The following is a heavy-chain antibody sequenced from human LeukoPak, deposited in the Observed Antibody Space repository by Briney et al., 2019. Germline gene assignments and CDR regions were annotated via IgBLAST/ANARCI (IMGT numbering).Heavy chain of an antibody. V-gene: IGHV1-46*01. D-gene: IGHD3-10*01. CDR1: GYTFTSYY. J-gene: IGHJ4*02. CDR2: INPSGGST. Sequence: GASVKVSYKASGYTFTSYYMHWVRQAPGQGLEWMGIINPSGGSTSYAQKFQGRVTMTRDTSISTVYMELTRLTSDDTAVYFCARDGALWVGDFTFYFDSWGQGSLVTVSS. CDR3: ARDGALWVGDFTFYFDS.